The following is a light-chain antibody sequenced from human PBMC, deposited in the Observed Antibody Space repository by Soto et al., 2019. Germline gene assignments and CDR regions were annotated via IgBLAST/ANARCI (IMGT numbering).Light chain of an antibody. CDR3: QQYNSYPF. J-gene: IGKJ3*01. CDR1: QSISSW. V-gene: IGKV1-5*01. CDR2: DAS. Sequence: DIQMTQSPSTLSASVGDRVTITCRASQSISSWLAWYQQKPGKAPKLLIYDASSLESGVPSRFSGSGSGTEFTLTIRSLQPDDFATYYCQQYNSYPFFGPGTKVDIK.